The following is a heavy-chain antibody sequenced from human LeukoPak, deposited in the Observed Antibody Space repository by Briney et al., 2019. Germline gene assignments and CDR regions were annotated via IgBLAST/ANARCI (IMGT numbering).Heavy chain of an antibody. CDR1: GGSISSYY. CDR2: IHYSGTT. CDR3: ARAPGTVASIFDY. V-gene: IGHV4-59*01. J-gene: IGHJ4*02. Sequence: PSETLSLTCTVSGGSISSYYWSWIRQSPGKGLEWIGYIHYSGTTNYNPSLKSRVTILADTSKNQFSLNLSSVTAADTVVYYCARAPGTVASIFDYWGQGTLVTVSS. D-gene: IGHD5-12*01.